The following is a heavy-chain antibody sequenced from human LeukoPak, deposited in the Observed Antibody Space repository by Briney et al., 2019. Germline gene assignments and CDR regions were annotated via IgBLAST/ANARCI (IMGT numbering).Heavy chain of an antibody. V-gene: IGHV3-30-3*01. J-gene: IGHJ4*02. CDR2: ISYDGSNK. Sequence: GGSLRLSCAASGFTFSTYAIHWVRQAPGKGLEWVAVISYDGSNKYYADSVKGRFTISRDNSKNTLYLQMNSLRAEDTAVYYCAKEGIGYCSSTSCLRNLDYWGQGTLVTVSS. CDR3: AKEGIGYCSSTSCLRNLDY. D-gene: IGHD2-2*01. CDR1: GFTFSTYA.